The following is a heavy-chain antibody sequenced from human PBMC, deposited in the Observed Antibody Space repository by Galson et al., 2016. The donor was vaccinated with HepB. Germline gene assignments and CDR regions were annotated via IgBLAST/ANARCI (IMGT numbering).Heavy chain of an antibody. D-gene: IGHD2-2*01. CDR1: GFTFKSYS. CDR2: ISTSSSYI. V-gene: IGHV3-21*03. Sequence: SLRLSCAASGFTFKSYSMNWVRQAPGKGLEWVSYISTSSSYIFYADSVKGRFTISRDNAKNSLQLQMNSLKAEDTAVYYCTRCRTSCSTFDYWGQGTLVTVSS. CDR3: TRCRTSCSTFDY. J-gene: IGHJ4*02.